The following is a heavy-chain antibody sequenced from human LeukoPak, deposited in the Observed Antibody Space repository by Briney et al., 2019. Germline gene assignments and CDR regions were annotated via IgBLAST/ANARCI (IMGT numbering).Heavy chain of an antibody. D-gene: IGHD1-26*01. CDR2: IWYDGSNK. CDR1: GFTFSSYG. V-gene: IGHV3-33*03. J-gene: IGHJ4*02. Sequence: GGSLRLSCAASGFTFSSYGMHWVRQAPGKGLEWVAVIWYDGSNKYYADSVKGRFTLSRDNSKNTLYLQMNSLGAEDTAVYYCAKHNSGNFIYFDSWGQGALVTVSS. CDR3: AKHNSGNFIYFDS.